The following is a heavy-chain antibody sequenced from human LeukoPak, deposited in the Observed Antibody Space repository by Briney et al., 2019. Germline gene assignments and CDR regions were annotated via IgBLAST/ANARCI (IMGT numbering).Heavy chain of an antibody. Sequence: PGESLKISCKGSGYSFTSYWIGWVRQMPGKGLECMGIIYPGDSDTRYSPSFQGQVTISADKSISTAYLQWSSLKASDTAMYYCARRGIAAAGTNWFDPWGQGTLVTVSS. D-gene: IGHD6-13*01. CDR1: GYSFTSYW. J-gene: IGHJ5*02. V-gene: IGHV5-51*03. CDR2: IYPGDSDT. CDR3: ARRGIAAAGTNWFDP.